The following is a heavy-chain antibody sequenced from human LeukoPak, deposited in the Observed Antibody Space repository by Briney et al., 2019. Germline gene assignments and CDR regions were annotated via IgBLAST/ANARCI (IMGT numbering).Heavy chain of an antibody. V-gene: IGHV1-69*13. J-gene: IGHJ4*02. CDR2: IIPIFGTA. D-gene: IGHD1-14*01. CDR3: ARVFMRAEDVYYFDY. Sequence: SVKVSCKASGGTFSSYAISWVRQAPGQGLEWMGGIIPIFGTANYAQKFQGRVTITADESTSTAYMELSSLRSEDTAVYYCARVFMRAEDVYYFDYWGQGTLVTVSS. CDR1: GGTFSSYA.